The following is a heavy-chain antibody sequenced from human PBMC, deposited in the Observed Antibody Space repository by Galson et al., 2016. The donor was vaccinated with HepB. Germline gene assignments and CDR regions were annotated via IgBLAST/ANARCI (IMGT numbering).Heavy chain of an antibody. D-gene: IGHD4-17*01. Sequence: SLRLSCAASGFPFSSYAMSWVRQAPGKGLAWVSTLSGAGTASYAYSVKGRFTISRDNSKNTLDLQMDSLRVEDTALYFCFRVPRYYADYSSGVGDCWAQGTLLTVSS. CDR3: FRVPRYYADYSSGVGDC. CDR1: GFPFSSYA. J-gene: IGHJ4*02. CDR2: LSGAGTA. V-gene: IGHV3-23*01.